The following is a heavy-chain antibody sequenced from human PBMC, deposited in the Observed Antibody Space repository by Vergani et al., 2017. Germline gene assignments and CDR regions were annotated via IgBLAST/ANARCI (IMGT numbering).Heavy chain of an antibody. CDR3: ATRKHSSSWYYYYMDV. Sequence: QVQLQESGPGLVKPSGTLSLTCAVSGGFISSSNWWSWVRQPPGKGLEWIGEIYHSGSTNYNPSLKRRVTISVDKSKDQFSLKLSSVTAADTAVYYCATRKHSSSWYYYYMDVWGKGTTVTVSS. J-gene: IGHJ6*03. D-gene: IGHD6-13*01. CDR1: GGFISSSNW. V-gene: IGHV4-4*02. CDR2: IYHSGST.